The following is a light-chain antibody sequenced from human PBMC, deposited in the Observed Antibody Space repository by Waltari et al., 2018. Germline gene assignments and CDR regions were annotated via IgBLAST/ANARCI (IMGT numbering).Light chain of an antibody. CDR1: QRVLYSSNNKNY. CDR3: QQYYSTPRT. J-gene: IGKJ5*01. V-gene: IGKV4-1*01. Sequence: DIVMTQSPDSLAVSLGERATINCKSSQRVLYSSNNKNYIAWYQQKPGQPPKLRIYWASAREFGVPDRFSGGGSGTDFTLTISSLQAEDVAVYYCQQYYSTPRTFGQGTRLEIK. CDR2: WAS.